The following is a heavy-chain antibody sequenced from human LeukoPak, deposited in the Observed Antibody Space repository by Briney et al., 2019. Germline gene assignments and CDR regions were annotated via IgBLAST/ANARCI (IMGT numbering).Heavy chain of an antibody. Sequence: KPGGSLRLSCAASVFTLSNAWVTWVRQAPGKGLEWVGRIGSKVDGGTTDYAAPVNARFTISRDDSKNTLYLQMSSLKTEDTAVYYCAKDRLRGVIPYYFDYWGQGTLVTVSS. V-gene: IGHV3-15*04. CDR3: AKDRLRGVIPYYFDY. CDR1: VFTLSNAW. D-gene: IGHD3-10*01. CDR2: IGSKVDGGTT. J-gene: IGHJ4*02.